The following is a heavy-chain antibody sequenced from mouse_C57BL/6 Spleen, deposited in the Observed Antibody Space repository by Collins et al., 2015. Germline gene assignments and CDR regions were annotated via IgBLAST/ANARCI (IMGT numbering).Heavy chain of an antibody. D-gene: IGHD2-10*02. V-gene: IGHV3-2*02. J-gene: IGHJ2*01. CDR2: ISYSGST. Sequence: DVQLQESGPGLVKPSQSLSLTCTVTGYSITSDYAWNWIRQFPGNKLEWMGYISYSGSTSYNPSLKSRISITRDTSKNQFFLQLNSVTTEDTATYYCARASYGNYDYWGQGTTLTVSS. CDR1: GYSITSDYA. CDR3: ARASYGNYDY.